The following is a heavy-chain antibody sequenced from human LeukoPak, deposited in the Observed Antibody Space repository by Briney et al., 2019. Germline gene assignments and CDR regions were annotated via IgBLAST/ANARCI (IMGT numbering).Heavy chain of an antibody. V-gene: IGHV3-7*01. D-gene: IGHD3-10*01. CDR2: IKQDETEK. Sequence: PGGSLRLSCAVSGLNFRSFWMSWVRQAPGKGLEWVANIKQDETEKFYVDSVKGRFTISRDNAKNSLYLQMSSLRAEDTAVYYCARDYASDYWGQGTLVTVSS. J-gene: IGHJ4*02. CDR3: ARDYASDY. CDR1: GLNFRSFW.